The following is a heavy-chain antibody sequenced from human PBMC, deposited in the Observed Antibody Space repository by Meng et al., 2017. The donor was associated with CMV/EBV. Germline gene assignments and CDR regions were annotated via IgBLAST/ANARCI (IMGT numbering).Heavy chain of an antibody. CDR1: GFTFSSYA. J-gene: IGHJ4*02. Sequence: GGSLRLSCAASGFTFSSYAMHWVRQAPGKGLEWVAVISYDGSNKYYADSVKGRFTISRDNSKNTLYLQMNSLRAEDTAVYYCARDPQWELLFDYWGQGTLVTVSS. CDR2: ISYDGSNK. CDR3: ARDPQWELLFDY. D-gene: IGHD1-26*01. V-gene: IGHV3-30*04.